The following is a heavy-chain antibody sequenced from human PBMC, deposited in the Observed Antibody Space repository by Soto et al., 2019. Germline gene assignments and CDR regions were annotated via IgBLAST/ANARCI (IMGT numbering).Heavy chain of an antibody. D-gene: IGHD2-2*01. CDR3: AKRSNTPAAMKSPFDY. J-gene: IGHJ4*02. Sequence: EVQVLDSGGGLVQPGGSLRLFCAASGFTFSNYAMSWVRQAPGKGLEWVSTISDSGGSTYYADSVKGRFTISRDNSKNTLYLQMNSLRAEDTAVYYCAKRSNTPAAMKSPFDYWGQGTLVTVSS. CDR2: ISDSGGST. CDR1: GFTFSNYA. V-gene: IGHV3-23*01.